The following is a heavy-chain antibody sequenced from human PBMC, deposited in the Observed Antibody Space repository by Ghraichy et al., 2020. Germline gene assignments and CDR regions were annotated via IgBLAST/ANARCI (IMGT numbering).Heavy chain of an antibody. CDR1: GFPFSQYA. J-gene: IGHJ4*02. CDR2: ILGSGATT. V-gene: IGHV3-23*01. D-gene: IGHD1-26*01. Sequence: GGSLRLSCEGSGFPFSQYAMSWVRQAPGKGLEWVSGILGSGATTYYADSVKGRFTISRDNSRNTVYLQMHSLRVEDTALYYCAKRSGSVEATTWRYLDSWGRGTPVTVSS. CDR3: AKRSGSVEATTWRYLDS.